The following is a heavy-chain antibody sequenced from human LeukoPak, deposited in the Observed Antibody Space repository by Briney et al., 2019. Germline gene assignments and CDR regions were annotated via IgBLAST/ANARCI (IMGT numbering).Heavy chain of an antibody. D-gene: IGHD3-16*02. J-gene: IGHJ4*02. V-gene: IGHV4-59*08. CDR1: GGSISTYY. CDR2: IYYSGST. Sequence: SETLSLTCTVSGGSISTYYWSWIRQPPGKGLEWIGYIYYSGSTNYNPSLQSRVTISVDTSKNQFSLKLSSVTAADTAVYYCARFRGELSFIPIDYWGQGTLVTVSS. CDR3: ARFRGELSFIPIDY.